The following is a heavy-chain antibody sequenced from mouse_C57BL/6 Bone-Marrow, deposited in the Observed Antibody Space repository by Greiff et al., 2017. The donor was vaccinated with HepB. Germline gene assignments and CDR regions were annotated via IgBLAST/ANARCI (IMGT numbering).Heavy chain of an antibody. CDR1: GYTFTSYW. D-gene: IGHD1-1*01. Sequence: QVQLKQPGAELVKPGASVKLSCKASGYTFTSYWMHWVKQRPGRGLEWIGRIDPNSGGTKYNEKFKSKATLTVDKPSSTAYMQRSSLTSEASAVYYCAGEYYYGSSYDFDYWGQGTTLTVSS. CDR2: IDPNSGGT. V-gene: IGHV1-72*01. J-gene: IGHJ2*01. CDR3: AGEYYYGSSYDFDY.